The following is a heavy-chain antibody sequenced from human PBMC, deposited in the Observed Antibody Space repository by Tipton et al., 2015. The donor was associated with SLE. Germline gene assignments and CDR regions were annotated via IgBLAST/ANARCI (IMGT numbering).Heavy chain of an antibody. D-gene: IGHD1-26*01. CDR3: ARDPGGSYLDY. V-gene: IGHV4-39*07. J-gene: IGHJ4*02. CDR1: GVSISSSSYY. Sequence: TLSLTCTVSGVSISSSSYYWAWIRQPPGKGLEWIGSIYYSGSTGSTYYNPSLKSRVTISVDTSKNQFSLKLSSVTAADTAVYYCARDPGGSYLDYWGQGTLVTVSS. CDR2: IYYSGSTGST.